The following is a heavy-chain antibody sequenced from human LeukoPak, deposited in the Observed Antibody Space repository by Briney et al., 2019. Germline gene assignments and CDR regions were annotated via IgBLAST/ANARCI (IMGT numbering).Heavy chain of an antibody. CDR1: GGLISISTYY. V-gene: IGHV4-39*07. CDR2: IYYSGTT. Sequence: PSETLSLTCTVSGGLISISTYYWGWIRQPPGKGLEWIGSIYYSGTTHYNPSLKSRVTIAVDTSKNQFSLKLISVTAADTAVYYCARAIEVGAMTPFDYWGQGTLVTVSS. J-gene: IGHJ4*02. CDR3: ARAIEVGAMTPFDY. D-gene: IGHD1-26*01.